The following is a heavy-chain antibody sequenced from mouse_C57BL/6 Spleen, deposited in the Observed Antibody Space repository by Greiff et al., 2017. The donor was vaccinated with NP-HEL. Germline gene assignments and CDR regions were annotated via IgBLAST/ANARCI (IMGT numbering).Heavy chain of an antibody. Sequence: EVQLQESGGGLVKPGGSLKLSCAASGFTFSSYAMSWVRQTPEKRLEWVATISDGGSYTYYPDNVKGRFTISRDNAKNNLYLQMSHLKSEDTAMYYCARGGYYPDYYAMDYWGQGTSVTVSS. CDR2: ISDGGSYT. J-gene: IGHJ4*01. CDR1: GFTFSSYA. D-gene: IGHD2-3*01. V-gene: IGHV5-4*01. CDR3: ARGGYYPDYYAMDY.